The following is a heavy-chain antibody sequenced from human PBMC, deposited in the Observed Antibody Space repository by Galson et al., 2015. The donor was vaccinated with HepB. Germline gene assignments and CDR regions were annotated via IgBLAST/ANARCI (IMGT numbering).Heavy chain of an antibody. D-gene: IGHD1-26*01. CDR3: TNGEPPVTMGTTAGQFDF. CDR1: GFIFSNYG. V-gene: IGHV3-30*18. J-gene: IGHJ4*02. CDR2: ITYDGSNK. Sequence: SLRLSCAASGFIFSNYGMHWVRQAPGKGLEWVAGITYDGSNKYYADSVKGRFTVPRDNSKNTLDLEMNCLRAEDMAVYYCTNGEPPVTMGTTAGQFDFWGQGTLVTVSS.